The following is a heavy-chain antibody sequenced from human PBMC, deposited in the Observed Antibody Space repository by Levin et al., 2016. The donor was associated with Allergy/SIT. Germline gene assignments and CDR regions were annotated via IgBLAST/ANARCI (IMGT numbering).Heavy chain of an antibody. V-gene: IGHV3-49*02. CDR2: IRSKAYGGTT. Sequence: WIRQPPGKGLEWVGFIRSKAYGGTTEYAASVKGRFTISRDDSKSIAYLQMNSLKTEDTAVYYCTRDWSPPHYYYGMDVWGQGTTVTVSS. J-gene: IGHJ6*02. CDR3: TRDWSPPHYYYGMDV.